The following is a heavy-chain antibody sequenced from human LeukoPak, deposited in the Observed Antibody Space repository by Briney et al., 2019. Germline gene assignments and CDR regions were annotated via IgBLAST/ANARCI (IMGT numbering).Heavy chain of an antibody. V-gene: IGHV4-39*01. D-gene: IGHD3-22*01. CDR2: IYYSGST. J-gene: IGHJ4*02. CDR1: GGSINSSSYY. Sequence: SETLSLTCTVSGGSINSSSYYWGWIRQPPGKGLEWIGSIYYSGSTYYNPSLKSRVTISVDTSKNQFSLKLSSVTAADTAVYYCARPVDDSSGYLFFYWGQGTLVTVSS. CDR3: ARPVDDSSGYLFFY.